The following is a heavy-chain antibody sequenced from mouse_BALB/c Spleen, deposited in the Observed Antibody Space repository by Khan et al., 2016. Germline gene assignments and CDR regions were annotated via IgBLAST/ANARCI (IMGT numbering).Heavy chain of an antibody. Sequence: VELVESGGGLVKPGGSLKLSCAASGFTFSDYYMYWVRPTPAQRLEWVATISDGGAYTYYPDSVKGRFTISRDHAKHNLYLQMSSLKYEATAMYYCARTYGNYGYFDVWGAGTTVTVSS. D-gene: IGHD1-1*02. CDR3: ARTYGNYGYFDV. CDR1: GFTFSDYY. V-gene: IGHV5-4*02. CDR2: ISDGGAYT. J-gene: IGHJ1*01.